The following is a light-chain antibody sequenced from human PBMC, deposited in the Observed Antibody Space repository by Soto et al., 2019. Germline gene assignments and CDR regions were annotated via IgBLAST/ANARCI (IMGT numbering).Light chain of an antibody. J-gene: IGLJ2*01. Sequence: QTVVTQEPSLTVSPGGTVSLTCGSSTGAVTSGHYPYWFQQKPGQAPRTLIYDTSKTHSWTPARFSGSLLGGKAALTLSGAQPEDEAEYYCLLAYSGDLRIFGGGTKLTVL. CDR1: TGAVTSGHY. CDR3: LLAYSGDLRI. V-gene: IGLV7-46*01. CDR2: DTS.